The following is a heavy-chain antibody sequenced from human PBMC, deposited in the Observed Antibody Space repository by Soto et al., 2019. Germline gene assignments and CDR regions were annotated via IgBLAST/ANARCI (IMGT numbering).Heavy chain of an antibody. J-gene: IGHJ6*02. CDR1: GFSLSSGVMG. Sequence: ESCPTHVNPPQTLTLTSTFSGFSLSSGVMGVCWIRQPPGEALEWLALIYWNDEQYYNPSLRNRLTITRDTSKNQVVLTMTNMDPVDTATYYCAHRLPGPSGYDVWGQGTMVTVSS. CDR3: AHRLPGPSGYDV. CDR2: IYWNDEQ. V-gene: IGHV2-5*01. D-gene: IGHD6-13*01.